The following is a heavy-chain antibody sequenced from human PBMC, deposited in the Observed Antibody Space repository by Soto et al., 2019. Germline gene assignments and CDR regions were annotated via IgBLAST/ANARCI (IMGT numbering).Heavy chain of an antibody. CDR2: GSYSGTT. Sequence: QVQLQESGPGLVKPSETLSLTCTVSGVSVSSGSFYWAWIRHPPGKGLEWIGFGSYSGTTNYKPSLKSRVTISVDMSRSQISLKVSSLTAADTAVYYCARGATVTQYDYWGQGTLVTVSS. V-gene: IGHV4-61*01. J-gene: IGHJ4*02. CDR1: GVSVSSGSFY. CDR3: ARGATVTQYDY. D-gene: IGHD4-17*01.